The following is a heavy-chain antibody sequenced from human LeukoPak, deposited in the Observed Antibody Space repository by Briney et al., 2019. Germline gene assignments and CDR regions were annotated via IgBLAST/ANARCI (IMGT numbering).Heavy chain of an antibody. CDR1: GGTFSSYA. J-gene: IGHJ3*02. V-gene: IGHV1-69*05. D-gene: IGHD3-10*01. CDR2: IIPIFGTA. CDR3: ARVSYGSGSYWEQIYAFDI. Sequence: SVKVSCKASGGTFSSYAISWVRQAPGQGLEWMGRIIPIFGTANYAQKFQGRATITTDESTSTAYMELSSLRSEDTAVYYCARVSYGSGSYWEQIYAFDIWGQGTMVTVSS.